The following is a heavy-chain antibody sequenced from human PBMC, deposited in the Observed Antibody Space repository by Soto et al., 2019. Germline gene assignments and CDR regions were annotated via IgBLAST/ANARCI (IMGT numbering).Heavy chain of an antibody. Sequence: QVQLVQSGAEVKKPGSSVKVSCKASGGTFSSYAISWVRQAPGQGLEWMGGIIPIFGTANYAQKFQGRVTITADESTITAYMVLSSLRSEDTAVYYCARDLPQYYDILTGYSRMGYYYFMDVWCQGTTVTVSS. CDR2: IIPIFGTA. V-gene: IGHV1-69*01. CDR1: GGTFSSYA. CDR3: ARDLPQYYDILTGYSRMGYYYFMDV. D-gene: IGHD3-9*01. J-gene: IGHJ6*02.